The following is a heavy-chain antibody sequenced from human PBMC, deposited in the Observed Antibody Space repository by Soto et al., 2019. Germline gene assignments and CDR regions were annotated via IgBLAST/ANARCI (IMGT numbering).Heavy chain of an antibody. CDR1: GFDFGDYS. CDR2: ISFSSQTI. D-gene: IGHD5-12*01. Sequence: GGSLRLSCAASGFDFGDYSFHWVRQAPGKGLEWISYISFSSQTIYYADSVKGRFTVSRDNAKKSLYLQMNTLRVEDTAVYYCARASSGYDLGDDFWGQGTLVTVSS. J-gene: IGHJ4*02. CDR3: ARASSGYDLGDDF. V-gene: IGHV3-48*01.